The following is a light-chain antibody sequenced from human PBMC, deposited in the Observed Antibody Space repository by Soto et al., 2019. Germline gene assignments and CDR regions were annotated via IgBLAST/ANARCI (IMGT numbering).Light chain of an antibody. V-gene: IGKV1-39*01. CDR1: QSISSY. CDR3: QQSFSTPPT. J-gene: IGKJ1*01. CDR2: AAS. Sequence: DIQMTQSPSSLSASVRDRVTITCRASQSISSYLNWYQQKPGKAPKLLIYAASSLQSGVPSRFRGSGSGTDFTLTISSLQPEDFASYYCQQSFSTPPTFGQGTKVDIK.